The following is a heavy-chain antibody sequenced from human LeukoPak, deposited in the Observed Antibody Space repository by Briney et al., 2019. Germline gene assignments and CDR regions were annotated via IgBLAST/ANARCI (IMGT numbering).Heavy chain of an antibody. J-gene: IGHJ4*02. CDR2: INHRGST. CDR3: ARVDSTYGYAGGNYFDS. Sequence: PSETLSLTCAVYGESLTGYYWSWIRQPPGKGLEWIGEINHRGSTNYNPSLKTRVTISVDTSKNHFSLKLSSVTAADTAVYYCARVDSTYGYAGGNYFDSWGQGTLVTVSS. V-gene: IGHV4-34*01. CDR1: GESLTGYY. D-gene: IGHD5-18*01.